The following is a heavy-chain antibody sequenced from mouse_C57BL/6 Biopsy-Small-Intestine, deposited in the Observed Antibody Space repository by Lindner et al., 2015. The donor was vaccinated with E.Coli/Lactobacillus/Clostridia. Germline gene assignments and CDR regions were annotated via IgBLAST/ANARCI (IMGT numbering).Heavy chain of an antibody. D-gene: IGHD1-3*01. CDR3: ARDRPVITSPGTPVDACDV. V-gene: IGHV1-81*01. J-gene: IGHJ1*01. CDR1: GGSFSSHA. CDR2: INPRFVTS. Sequence: SVKVSCKASGGSFSSHAISWVRQAPGQGLEWMGGINPRFVTSNYAQKYQGRVTITADTSTSTAYMELSSLTSEDTAAYYCARDRPVITSPGTPVDACDVWGQGTMVTVSS.